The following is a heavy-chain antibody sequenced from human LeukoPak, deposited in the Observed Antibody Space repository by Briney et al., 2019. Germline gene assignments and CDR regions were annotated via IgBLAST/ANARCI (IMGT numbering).Heavy chain of an antibody. J-gene: IGHJ4*02. Sequence: SETLSLTCAVSGGSISSSNWWCWVRQPPGKGLEWIGEIYHSGSTNYNPSLKSRVTISVDKSKNQLSLKLSSVTAADTAVYYCARYRGANGYYFDYWGQGTLVTVSS. CDR3: ARYRGANGYYFDY. CDR1: GGSISSSNW. D-gene: IGHD3-10*01. V-gene: IGHV4-4*02. CDR2: IYHSGST.